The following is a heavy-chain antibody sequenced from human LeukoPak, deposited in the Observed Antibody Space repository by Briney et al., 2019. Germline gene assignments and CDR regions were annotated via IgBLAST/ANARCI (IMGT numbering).Heavy chain of an antibody. J-gene: IGHJ6*02. Sequence: GGSLRLSCAASGFTFSSYSMSWVRQTPGKGLEWVSSISGSGSSTNYADSVKGRFTISRDNSKNTLYLQMNSLRAEDTAVYYCAKDQGYGDYEMDYYGMDVWGQGTTVTVSS. CDR1: GFTFSSYS. CDR3: AKDQGYGDYEMDYYGMDV. V-gene: IGHV3-23*01. D-gene: IGHD4-17*01. CDR2: ISGSGSST.